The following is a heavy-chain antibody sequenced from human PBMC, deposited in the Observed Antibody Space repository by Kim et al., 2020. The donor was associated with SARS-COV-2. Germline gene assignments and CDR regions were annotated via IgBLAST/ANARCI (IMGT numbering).Heavy chain of an antibody. D-gene: IGHD3-22*01. CDR2: IYYSGST. CDR1: GGSISSYY. Sequence: SETLSLTCTVSGGSISSYYWSWIRQPPGKGLEWIGYIYYSGSTNYNPSLKSRVTISVDTSKNQFSLKLSSVTAADTAVYYCARYRGSYDSSGYYHIYPSYVDYWGQGTLVTVSS. J-gene: IGHJ4*02. V-gene: IGHV4-59*01. CDR3: ARYRGSYDSSGYYHIYPSYVDY.